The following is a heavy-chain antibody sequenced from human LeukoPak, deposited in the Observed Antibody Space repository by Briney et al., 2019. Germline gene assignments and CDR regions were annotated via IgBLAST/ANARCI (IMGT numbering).Heavy chain of an antibody. D-gene: IGHD5-24*01. V-gene: IGHV3-48*03. Sequence: VGSLRLSCAASGFTFSSYEMNWVRQAPGKGLEWVSYISSSGSTIYYADSVKGRFTISRDNAKNSLYLQMNSLRAEDTAVYYCAVATIKDYFDYWGQGTLVTVSS. CDR2: ISSSGSTI. J-gene: IGHJ4*02. CDR1: GFTFSSYE. CDR3: AVATIKDYFDY.